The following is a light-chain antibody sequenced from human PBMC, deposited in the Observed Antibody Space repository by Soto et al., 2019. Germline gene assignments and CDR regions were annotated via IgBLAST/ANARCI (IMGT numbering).Light chain of an antibody. J-gene: IGLJ2*01. CDR2: SDN. CDR3: QSYDHSLKHVV. CDR1: SSNIGSFYD. V-gene: IGLV1-40*01. Sequence: QSVLTQPPSVSGAPGQRVTIPCTGSSSNIGSFYDVHWYQQLPGTVPKLLIYSDNNRPSGVPDRFPGSTSRTAAALAITGLQAEDEADYYCQSYDHSLKHVVFGGRTKLTVL.